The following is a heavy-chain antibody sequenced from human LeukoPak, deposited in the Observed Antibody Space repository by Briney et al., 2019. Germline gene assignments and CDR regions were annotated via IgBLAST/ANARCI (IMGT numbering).Heavy chain of an antibody. D-gene: IGHD3-10*01. CDR3: AKGALLWFGELFFDY. Sequence: VQPGGSLRLSCAASGFTFSIFTINWVRQAPGKGLEWVSGISGSDSSTYYADSVKGRFTISRDNSKNTLYLQMNSLRAEDTAVYYCAKGALLWFGELFFDYWGQGTLVTVSS. CDR1: GFTFSIFT. CDR2: ISGSDSST. J-gene: IGHJ4*02. V-gene: IGHV3-23*01.